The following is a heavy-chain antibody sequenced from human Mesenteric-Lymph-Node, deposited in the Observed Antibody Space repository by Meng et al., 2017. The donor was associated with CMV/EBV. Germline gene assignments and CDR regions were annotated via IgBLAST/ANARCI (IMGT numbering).Heavy chain of an antibody. CDR1: GGSICSGGYV. CDR2: INDRGTT. CDR3: ARDSVAGSGLDY. Sequence: TVSGGSICSGGYVWSWIRQHPGKGLEWIGYINDRGTTDSNPSLKSRVTISVDTSKNQFSLKLSSVTAADTAVYYCARDSVAGSGLDYWGQGTLVTVSS. J-gene: IGHJ4*02. V-gene: IGHV4-31*03. D-gene: IGHD6-19*01.